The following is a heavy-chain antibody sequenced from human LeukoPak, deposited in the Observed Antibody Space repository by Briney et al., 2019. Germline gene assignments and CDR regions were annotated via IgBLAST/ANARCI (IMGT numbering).Heavy chain of an antibody. CDR1: GFTFSTYS. J-gene: IGHJ4*02. D-gene: IGHD3-16*02. CDR3: ARHRTASDY. Sequence: GGSLRLSCAASGFTFSTYSMTWVRQAPGKGLEWVSSITSSSSYIYYADSVKGRFTISRDNAKSSLYLQMDSLRAEDTALYYCARHRTASDYWGQGTLVTVSS. V-gene: IGHV3-21*01. CDR2: ITSSSSYI.